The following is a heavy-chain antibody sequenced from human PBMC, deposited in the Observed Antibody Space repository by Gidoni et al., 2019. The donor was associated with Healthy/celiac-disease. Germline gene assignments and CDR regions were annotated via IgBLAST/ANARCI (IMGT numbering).Heavy chain of an antibody. Sequence: QVQLVQSGAEVKKPGASVKVSCKASGYTFTSYYMHWVRQAPGQGFEWMGIINPSGGSTSYAQKFQGRVTMTRDTSTSTVYMELSSLRSEDTAVYYCASHGSGSYLTPYYYYGMDVWGQGTTVTVSS. V-gene: IGHV1-46*01. CDR1: GYTFTSYY. CDR2: INPSGGST. J-gene: IGHJ6*02. CDR3: ASHGSGSYLTPYYYYGMDV. D-gene: IGHD3-10*01.